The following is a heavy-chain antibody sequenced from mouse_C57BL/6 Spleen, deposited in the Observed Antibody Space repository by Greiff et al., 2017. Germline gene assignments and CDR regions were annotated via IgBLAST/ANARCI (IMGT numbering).Heavy chain of an antibody. Sequence: EVQLQQSGAELVKPGASVKLSCTASGFNIKDYYMHWVKQRTEKGLEWIGRIDPEDGETKYAPEFQGKATITADTSSNTAYLQLRSLTSEDTAVYYCARGGTTVVATNFDGWGTGTTVTVSS. D-gene: IGHD1-1*01. V-gene: IGHV14-2*01. J-gene: IGHJ1*03. CDR2: IDPEDGET. CDR3: ARGGTTVVATNFDG. CDR1: GFNIKDYY.